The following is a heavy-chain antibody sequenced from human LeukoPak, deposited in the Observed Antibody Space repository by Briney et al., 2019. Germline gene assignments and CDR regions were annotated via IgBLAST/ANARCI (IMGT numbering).Heavy chain of an antibody. Sequence: GGSLRLSCAASGFSFSSYAMTWVRQAPGKGLEWVSLIGSVGHSTYYGDSVKGRFTISRDNSKNTLSLQMNSLRVEDTAIYYCAKDIELSILGLGTMVTVSS. J-gene: IGHJ3*02. V-gene: IGHV3-23*01. CDR1: GFSFSSYA. CDR3: AKDIELSI. CDR2: IGSVGHST. D-gene: IGHD3-16*02.